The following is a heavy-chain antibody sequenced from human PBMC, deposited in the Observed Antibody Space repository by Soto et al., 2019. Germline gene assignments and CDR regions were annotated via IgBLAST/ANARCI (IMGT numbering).Heavy chain of an antibody. D-gene: IGHD3-22*01. CDR1: GYTFTNYA. V-gene: IGHV1-3*05. CDR2: INAGNGNT. J-gene: IGHJ4*02. CDR3: ARAPITMIIVVSYYFDD. Sequence: QVQVVQSGAEEKKPGASVKVSCKASGYTFTNYAMHWVRQAPGQRLEWMGWINAGNGNTKYSQKFQGRITITRDTSASTAYMELSSLRSEDTAVYYCARAPITMIIVVSYYFDDWGQGTLVTVSS.